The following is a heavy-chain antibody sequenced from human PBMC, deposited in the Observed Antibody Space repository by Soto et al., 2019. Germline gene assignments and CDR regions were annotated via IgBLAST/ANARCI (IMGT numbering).Heavy chain of an antibody. J-gene: IGHJ5*02. D-gene: IGHD1-1*01. CDR3: ARPLNDDWFDP. V-gene: IGHV3-33*01. CDR1: GFVFSTYD. CDR2: IWYDGSQK. Sequence: QVHLVESGGGVVQPGRSLRLSCEGSGFVFSTYDMHWVRQAPGKGLEWVAHIWYDGSQKFYADSVKGRFTISRDNSKNTVYLQISSLRVEDTALYYCARPLNDDWFDPRGQGTLVTVSS.